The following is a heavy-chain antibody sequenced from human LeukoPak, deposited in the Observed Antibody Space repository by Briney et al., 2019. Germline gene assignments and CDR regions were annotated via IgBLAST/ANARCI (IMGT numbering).Heavy chain of an antibody. D-gene: IGHD3-22*01. CDR2: INHSGNT. CDR1: GGSFSGYY. V-gene: IGHV4-34*01. CDR3: AGDRYYYDSSSYYRIFDY. J-gene: IGHJ4*02. Sequence: SETLSLTCAVYGGSFSGYYWSWIRQPPGKGLEWIGEINHSGNTYYNPSLKSRVSISIDTSKNQFSLKLSSVTAADTAVYYCAGDRYYYDSSSYYRIFDYWGQGTLVTVSS.